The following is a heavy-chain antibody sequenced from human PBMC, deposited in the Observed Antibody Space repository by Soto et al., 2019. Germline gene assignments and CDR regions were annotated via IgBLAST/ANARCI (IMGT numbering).Heavy chain of an antibody. Sequence: QVQLVQSGAEVKKPGASVKVSCKASGYTFTSYYMHWVRQAPGQGLEWMGIINPSGGSTSYAQKFQGRVTMTRDTSTSTVYMELSSLRSEDTAVYYCARVSQMTRSYYYYMDVWGKGTTVTVSS. CDR1: GYTFTSYY. CDR2: INPSGGST. V-gene: IGHV1-46*03. J-gene: IGHJ6*03. D-gene: IGHD2-21*02. CDR3: ARVSQMTRSYYYYMDV.